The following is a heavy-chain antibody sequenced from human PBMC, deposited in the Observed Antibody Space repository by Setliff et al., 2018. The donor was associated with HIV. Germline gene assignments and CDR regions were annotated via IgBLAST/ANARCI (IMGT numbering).Heavy chain of an antibody. CDR1: GGTFSSYA. D-gene: IGHD6-13*01. CDR2: IIPIFGTA. V-gene: IGHV1-69*13. CDR3: AREQHLGRYFDY. J-gene: IGHJ4*02. Sequence: WASVKVSCKASGGTFSSYAISWVRQAPGQGLEWMGGIIPIFGTANYAQKFQGRVTITADESTGTAYMELSSLRSEDTAVYYCAREQHLGRYFDYWGQGTLVTVSS.